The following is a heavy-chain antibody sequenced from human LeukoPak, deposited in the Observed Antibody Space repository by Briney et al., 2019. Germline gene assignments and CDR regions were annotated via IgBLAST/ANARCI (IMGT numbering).Heavy chain of an antibody. J-gene: IGHJ6*02. Sequence: PGGSLRLSCAASGFTFSSYSMSWVRQAPGKGLEWVSYICSSSSTIYYADSVKGRFTISRDNAKNSLHLQMNSLRDEDTAVYYWARDGVVVVAATSGGYYGMDVWGQGTTVTVSS. CDR2: ICSSSSTI. V-gene: IGHV3-48*02. CDR1: GFTFSSYS. CDR3: ARDGVVVVAATSGGYYGMDV. D-gene: IGHD2-15*01.